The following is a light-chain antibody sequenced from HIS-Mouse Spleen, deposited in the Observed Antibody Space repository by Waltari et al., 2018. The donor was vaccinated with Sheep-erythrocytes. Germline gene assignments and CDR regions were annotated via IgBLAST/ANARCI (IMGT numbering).Light chain of an antibody. CDR1: SLRSYY. V-gene: IGLV3-19*01. J-gene: IGLJ2*01. CDR3: NSRDSSGKV. CDR2: GKN. Sequence: SSELTQDPAVSVALGQTVRLPCQGDSLRSYYASWYQQKPGQAPVLVIYGKNNRPSGIPDRFSGSSSGNTASLTITGAQAEDEADYYCNSRDSSGKVFGGGTKLTVL.